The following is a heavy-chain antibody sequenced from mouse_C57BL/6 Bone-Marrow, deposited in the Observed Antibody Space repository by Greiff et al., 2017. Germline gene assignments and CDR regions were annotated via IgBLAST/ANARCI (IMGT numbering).Heavy chain of an antibody. Sequence: VQLQQSGAELAKSGASVMLSCKASGSTFTSYWMHWVKQRPAQGLERIGHINPSRAYTKYTQKFKDKPTLTADKSSSTAYMQLSSLTYEDSAVYYCARSRWLLLWFAYWGQGTLVTVAA. CDR2: INPSRAYT. J-gene: IGHJ3*01. V-gene: IGHV1-7*01. CDR3: ARSRWLLLWFAY. CDR1: GSTFTSYW. D-gene: IGHD2-3*01.